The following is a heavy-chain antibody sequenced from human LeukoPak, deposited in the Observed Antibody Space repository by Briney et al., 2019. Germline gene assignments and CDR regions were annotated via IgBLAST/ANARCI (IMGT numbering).Heavy chain of an antibody. J-gene: IGHJ6*02. V-gene: IGHV4-30-4*01. Sequence: SETLSLTCTVSGSSISSGDYYWSWIRQPPGKGLEWIEHIYYSGSTYYSPSLKSRVTISVDTSKNQFSLKLSSVNAADTAVYYRAREFYGMDVWGQGTTVTVSS. CDR2: IYYSGST. CDR1: GSSISSGDYY. CDR3: AREFYGMDV.